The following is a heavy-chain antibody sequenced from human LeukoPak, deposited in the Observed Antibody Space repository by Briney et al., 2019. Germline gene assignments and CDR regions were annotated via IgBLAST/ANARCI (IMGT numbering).Heavy chain of an antibody. CDR1: GGSISNYY. D-gene: IGHD4-23*01. CDR2: IYYSG. V-gene: IGHV4-59*08. J-gene: IGHJ4*02. Sequence: SETLSLTCTVSGGSISNYYWSWIRQPPGRGLEWIGYIYYSGSNPSLKSRVTISMDTSKNQFSLKLSSVTAADTAVYYCARHSSGVNGDFDYWGQGTLVTVSS. CDR3: ARHSSGVNGDFDY.